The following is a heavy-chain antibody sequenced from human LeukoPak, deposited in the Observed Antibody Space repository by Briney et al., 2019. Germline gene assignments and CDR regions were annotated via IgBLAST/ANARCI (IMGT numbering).Heavy chain of an antibody. CDR1: GFTFSGSA. J-gene: IGHJ4*02. V-gene: IGHV3-73*01. CDR3: TTRGMTTVTARDY. Sequence: PGGSLRLSCAASGFTFSGSAMHWVRQAPGKGLEWVGRIRSKANSYATAYAASVKVRFTISRDDSKNTVYLQMNSLKTEDTAVYYCTTRGMTTVTARDYWGQRTLVTVSS. CDR2: IRSKANSYAT. D-gene: IGHD4-17*01.